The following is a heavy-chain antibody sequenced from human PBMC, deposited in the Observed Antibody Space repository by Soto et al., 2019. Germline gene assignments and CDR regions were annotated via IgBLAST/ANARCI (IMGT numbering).Heavy chain of an antibody. CDR3: ARAVSSGSYYVRAFDI. Sequence: SETLSLTCTVSGGSISSYYWRWIRQPPGKGLEWIGYIYYSGSTNYNPSLKSRVTISVDTSKNQFSLKLSSVTAADTAVYYCARAVSSGSYYVRAFDIWGQGTMVTVSS. CDR2: IYYSGST. J-gene: IGHJ3*02. CDR1: GGSISSYY. V-gene: IGHV4-59*01. D-gene: IGHD1-26*01.